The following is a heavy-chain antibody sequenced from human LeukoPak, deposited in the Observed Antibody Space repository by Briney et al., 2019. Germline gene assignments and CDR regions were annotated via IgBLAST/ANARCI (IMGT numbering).Heavy chain of an antibody. CDR1: GYSISSGYY. Sequence: PSETLSLTCSVSGYSISSGYYWGWIRPPPGKGLEWFGSIYHSGSTYYNPSLKSRVTISVDTSKNQFSLKLSSVTAADTAVYFCARDWFYGFWSGNDAFDMWGQGTLVAVSA. D-gene: IGHD3-3*01. V-gene: IGHV4-38-2*02. CDR3: ARDWFYGFWSGNDAFDM. CDR2: IYHSGST. J-gene: IGHJ3*02.